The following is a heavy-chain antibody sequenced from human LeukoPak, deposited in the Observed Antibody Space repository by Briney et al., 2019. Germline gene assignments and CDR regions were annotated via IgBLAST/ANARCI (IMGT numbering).Heavy chain of an antibody. J-gene: IGHJ4*02. CDR1: GYTFTGYY. V-gene: IGHV1-2*02. CDR2: INRNSGGT. CDR3: ARDVQAAAAAADY. Sequence: ASVKVSCKASGYTFTGYYMHWVRQAPGQGLEWMGWINRNSGGTNYAQKFQGRVTMTRDTSISTAYMELSRLRSDDTAVYYCARDVQAAAAAADYWGQGTLVTVSS. D-gene: IGHD6-13*01.